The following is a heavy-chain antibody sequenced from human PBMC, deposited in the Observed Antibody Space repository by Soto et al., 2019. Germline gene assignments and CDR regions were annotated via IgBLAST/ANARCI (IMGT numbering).Heavy chain of an antibody. J-gene: IGHJ5*02. D-gene: IGHD3-22*01. V-gene: IGHV4-4*07. CDR1: GGSISSYY. CDR2: IYTSGST. CDR3: ARDRYDSSGSGNNWFDP. Sequence: SETLSLTCTVSGGSISSYYWSWIRQPAGKGLEWIGRIYTSGSTKYNPSLKSRVTMSVDTSKNQFSLKLSSVTAADTAVYYCARDRYDSSGSGNNWFDPWGQGTLVTVS.